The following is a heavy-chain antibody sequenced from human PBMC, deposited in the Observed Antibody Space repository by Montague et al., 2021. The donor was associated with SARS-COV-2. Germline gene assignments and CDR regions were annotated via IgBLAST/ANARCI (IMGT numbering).Heavy chain of an antibody. CDR3: ARQNWNDGGDY. J-gene: IGHJ4*02. D-gene: IGHD1-1*01. V-gene: IGHV3-23*01. CDR1: GFAFSNYA. Sequence: SLRLSCAASGFAFSNYAMSWVRQVPGKGLEWVSAITGSGSNTYYADSMKGRFTIFRDNSRSTLYLQINSLRAEDTAVYYCARQNWNDGGDYWGQGTLVTVSS. CDR2: ITGSGSNT.